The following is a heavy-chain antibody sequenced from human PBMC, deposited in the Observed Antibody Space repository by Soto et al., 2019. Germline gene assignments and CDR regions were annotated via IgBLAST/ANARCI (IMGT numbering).Heavy chain of an antibody. D-gene: IGHD5-18*01. CDR1: GGSISSYY. CDR3: ARHEGYSYGFIFDY. Sequence: SETLSLTCTVSGGSISSYYWSWVRQPPGKGLEWIGYIYYSGSTNYNPSLKSRVTISVDTSKNQFSLKLSSVTAADTAVYYCARHEGYSYGFIFDYWGQGTLVTIS. CDR2: IYYSGST. V-gene: IGHV4-59*08. J-gene: IGHJ4*02.